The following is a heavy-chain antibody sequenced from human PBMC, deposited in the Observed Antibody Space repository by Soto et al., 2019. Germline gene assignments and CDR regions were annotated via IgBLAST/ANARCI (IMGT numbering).Heavy chain of an antibody. CDR1: GGSISNYY. J-gene: IGHJ1*01. CDR2: IYYSGST. Sequence: QVQLQESGPGLVKPSETLSLTCTVSGGSISNYYWSWIRQPPGKGLEWIGFIYYSGSTSYNPSLKSRVTISVDTSKNQFSLNLSYVSAADTAVYYCARYRGTYYVYWGQGTLVTVSS. V-gene: IGHV4-59*01. CDR3: ARYRGTYYVY. D-gene: IGHD1-26*01.